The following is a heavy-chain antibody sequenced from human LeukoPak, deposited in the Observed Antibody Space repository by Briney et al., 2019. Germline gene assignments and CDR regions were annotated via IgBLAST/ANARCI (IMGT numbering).Heavy chain of an antibody. CDR3: ARDRSFSSPDPFDI. V-gene: IGHV1-69*05. CDR1: GGTFSSYA. J-gene: IGHJ3*02. D-gene: IGHD6-6*01. Sequence: SVKVSCKASGGTFSSYAISWVRQAPGQGLEWMGNIIPIFGTANYAQKFQGRVTITTDESTSTAYMELSSLRPEDTAVYYCARDRSFSSPDPFDIWGQGTMVTVSS. CDR2: IIPIFGTA.